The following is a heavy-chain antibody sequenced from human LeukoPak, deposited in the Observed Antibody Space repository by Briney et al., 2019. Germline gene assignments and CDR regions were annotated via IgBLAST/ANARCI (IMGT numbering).Heavy chain of an antibody. J-gene: IGHJ4*02. CDR2: INPSGGST. D-gene: IGHD3-22*01. CDR1: GYTFTSYY. V-gene: IGHV1-46*01. Sequence: ASVKVSCKASGYTFTSYYMHWVRQAPGQGLEWMGIINPSGGSTSYAQKFQGRVTMTRDTSTSTVYMELSSLRSEDTAVYYCARDYYDSSGYYYLPDDWGQGTLVTVSS. CDR3: ARDYYDSSGYYYLPDD.